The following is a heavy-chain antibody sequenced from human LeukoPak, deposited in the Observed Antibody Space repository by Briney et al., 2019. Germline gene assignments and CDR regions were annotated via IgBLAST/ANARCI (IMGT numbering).Heavy chain of an antibody. J-gene: IGHJ5*02. CDR3: ARGGYCSGGSCYSSYDP. Sequence: GASVKVSCKASGGTFSSYAISWVRQAPGQGLEWMGGIIPIFGTANYAQKFQGRVTITADESTSTAYMELSSLRSEDTAVYYCARGGYCSGGSCYSSYDPWGQGTLVTVSS. CDR1: GGTFSSYA. V-gene: IGHV1-69*13. CDR2: IIPIFGTA. D-gene: IGHD2-15*01.